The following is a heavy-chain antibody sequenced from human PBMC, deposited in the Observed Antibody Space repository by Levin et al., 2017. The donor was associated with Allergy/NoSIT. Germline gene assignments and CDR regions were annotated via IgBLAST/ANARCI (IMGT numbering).Heavy chain of an antibody. V-gene: IGHV3-21*01. CDR1: GFTFSSYS. CDR3: ARDRGSPSNYDY. CDR2: ISSSSSYI. D-gene: IGHD3-10*01. J-gene: IGHJ4*02. Sequence: GGSLRLSCAASGFTFSSYSMNWVRQAPGKGLEWVSSISSSSSYIYYAASVKGRFTISRDNAKNSLYLQMNSLRAEDTAVYYCARDRGSPSNYDYWGQGTLVTVSS.